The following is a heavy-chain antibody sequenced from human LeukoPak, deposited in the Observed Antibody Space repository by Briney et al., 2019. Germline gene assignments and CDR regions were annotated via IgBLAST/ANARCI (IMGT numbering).Heavy chain of an antibody. CDR2: ISSSGSTM. V-gene: IGHV3-48*03. D-gene: IGHD3-16*01. CDR3: ARDHFWGNSDY. CDR1: GFTFSSYE. Sequence: QSGGSLRLSCAASGFTFSSYEMNWVRQAPGKGLEWVSYISSSGSTMYYADSVKGRFTISRDNAKNPLYLQMNSLRAEDTAVYYCARDHFWGNSDYWGQGTLVTVSS. J-gene: IGHJ4*02.